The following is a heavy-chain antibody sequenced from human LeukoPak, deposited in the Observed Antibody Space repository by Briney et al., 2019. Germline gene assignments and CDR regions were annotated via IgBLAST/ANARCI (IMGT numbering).Heavy chain of an antibody. CDR2: IYYSGST. V-gene: IGHV4-59*12. D-gene: IGHD3-16*01. Sequence: SETLSLTCTVSGGSISSYYWSWIRQPPGKGLEWIGYIYYSGSTNYNPSLKSRVTISVDTSKNQFSLKLSSVTAADTAVYYCARDLGDWDAFDIWGQGTMVTVS. J-gene: IGHJ3*02. CDR1: GGSISSYY. CDR3: ARDLGDWDAFDI.